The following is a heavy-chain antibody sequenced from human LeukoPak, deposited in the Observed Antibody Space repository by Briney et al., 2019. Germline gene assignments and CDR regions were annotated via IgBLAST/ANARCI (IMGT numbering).Heavy chain of an antibody. CDR1: GYTFTSYY. D-gene: IGHD1-26*01. CDR3: ASEPTERGVVGATTGGFDY. Sequence: ASVKVSCKASGYTFTSYYMHWVRQAPGQGLEWMGIIYPSGGSTSYAQKFQGRVTMTRDMSTSTVYMELSSLRSEDTAVYYCASEPTERGVVGATTGGFDYWGQGTLVTVSS. CDR2: IYPSGGST. J-gene: IGHJ4*02. V-gene: IGHV1-46*01.